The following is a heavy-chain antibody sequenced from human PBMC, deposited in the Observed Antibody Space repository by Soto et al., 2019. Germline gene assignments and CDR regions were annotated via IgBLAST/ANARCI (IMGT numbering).Heavy chain of an antibody. D-gene: IGHD4-4*01. CDR3: ARRDAVTPLPFDY. Sequence: QLQLQESGPGLVKPSETLSLTCTVSGGSISSSSYYWGWIRQPPGKGLEWIGSIYYSGSTYYNPSLKSRVTISVDTSKNQFSLKLSSVTAADTAVYYCARRDAVTPLPFDYWGQGTLVTVSS. CDR1: GGSISSSSYY. J-gene: IGHJ4*02. V-gene: IGHV4-39*01. CDR2: IYYSGST.